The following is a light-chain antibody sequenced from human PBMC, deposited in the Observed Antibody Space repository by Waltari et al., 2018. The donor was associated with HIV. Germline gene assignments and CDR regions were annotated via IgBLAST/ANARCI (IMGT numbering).Light chain of an antibody. CDR3: QQYGGSPGFT. Sequence: LSLSPGERATLSCRASQSVSSSYLAWYQQKPGQAPRLLIYGASSRATGIPDRFSGSGSGTDFTLTISRLEPEDFAVYYCQQYGGSPGFTFGPGTKVDIK. V-gene: IGKV3-20*01. CDR1: QSVSSSY. J-gene: IGKJ3*01. CDR2: GAS.